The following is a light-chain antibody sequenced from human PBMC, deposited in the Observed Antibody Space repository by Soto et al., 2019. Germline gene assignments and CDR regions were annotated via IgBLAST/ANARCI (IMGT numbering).Light chain of an antibody. CDR3: QQYNNWLFT. J-gene: IGKJ3*01. Sequence: EMVLTQSPATLSVSPGERATLSCSASQSVSSNLAWYQQQPGQAPRLLIYAASTRATGIPARFSGSRSGAEFTLTISSLQSEDFAVYYCQQYNNWLFTFGPGTKVDI. V-gene: IGKV3D-15*01. CDR2: AAS. CDR1: QSVSSN.